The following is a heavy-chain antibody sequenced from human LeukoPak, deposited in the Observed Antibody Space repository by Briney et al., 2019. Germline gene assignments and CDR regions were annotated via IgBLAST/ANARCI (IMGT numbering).Heavy chain of an antibody. CDR2: YDPEDDER. V-gene: IGHV1-24*01. Sequence: ASVKVPCKAFGHTLRDLSIHWVRQAPGKGLEWMGGYDPEDDERIYSEKFLGRVTLTEDTSTDTAYMELTSLRSDVTAVYYCSTETAGNYWGQGTLVTVSS. CDR1: GHTLRDLS. CDR3: STETAGNY. D-gene: IGHD3-10*01. J-gene: IGHJ4*02.